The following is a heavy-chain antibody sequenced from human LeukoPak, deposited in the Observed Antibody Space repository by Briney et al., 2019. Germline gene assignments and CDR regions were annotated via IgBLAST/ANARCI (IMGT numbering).Heavy chain of an antibody. V-gene: IGHV4-31*03. J-gene: IGHJ5*02. Sequence: SQTLSLTCTVSGGSISSGGYYWSWIRQHPGKGLEWIGHIYYSGSTYYNPSLKSRVTISVDTSKNQFSLKLSSVTAADTAVYYCTALAGAEVTNWFDPWGQGTLVIVSS. CDR1: GGSISSGGYY. CDR3: TALAGAEVTNWFDP. CDR2: IYYSGST. D-gene: IGHD1-26*01.